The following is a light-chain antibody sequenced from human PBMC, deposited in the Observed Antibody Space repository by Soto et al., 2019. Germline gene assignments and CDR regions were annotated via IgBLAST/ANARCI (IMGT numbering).Light chain of an antibody. Sequence: EIAMTQSPATLSVPPCERATLSCGAGQGVTTNFAWYQQKSGQSPQLLIYDVSIRATGVPARFSATGSETDFTLTISGLQSEDSAVYFCQQYNNWPFSFGQGTRLEIK. V-gene: IGKV3-15*01. J-gene: IGKJ5*01. CDR1: QGVTTN. CDR2: DVS. CDR3: QQYNNWPFS.